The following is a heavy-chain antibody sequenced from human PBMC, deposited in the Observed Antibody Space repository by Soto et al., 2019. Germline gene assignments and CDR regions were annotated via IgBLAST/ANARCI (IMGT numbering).Heavy chain of an antibody. V-gene: IGHV3-23*01. J-gene: IGHJ4*02. Sequence: EVQLLESGGGLVQPGGSLRLSCAASGFTFSSYAMSWVRQAPGKGLEWVSAISGSGGSTYYADSVKGRFTISRDNSKNTLYLQMNILRAEDTAVYYCAKWTSGGVRYFDRLFYFDYWGQGTLVTVSS. D-gene: IGHD3-9*01. CDR1: GFTFSSYA. CDR2: ISGSGGST. CDR3: AKWTSGGVRYFDRLFYFDY.